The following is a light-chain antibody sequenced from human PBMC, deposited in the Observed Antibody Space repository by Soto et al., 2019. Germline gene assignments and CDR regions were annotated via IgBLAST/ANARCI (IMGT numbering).Light chain of an antibody. J-gene: IGKJ4*01. CDR3: QQYYSTPLT. Sequence: DIVMTQSPDSLAVSLGERATINCKSSQSVLYSSNNKNYLGWYQQKPGHPPKLLIYWASTRESGVPDRFSGSGSGTDFTLTISSLQAEDVAVYYCQQYYSTPLTFGGRTKVEIK. CDR2: WAS. V-gene: IGKV4-1*01. CDR1: QSVLYSSNNKNY.